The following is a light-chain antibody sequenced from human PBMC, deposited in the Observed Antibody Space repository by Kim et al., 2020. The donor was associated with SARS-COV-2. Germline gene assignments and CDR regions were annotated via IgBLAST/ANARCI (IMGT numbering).Light chain of an antibody. CDR2: RDY. CDR3: QVWDSSTWV. CDR1: NIVRRN. V-gene: IGLV3-9*01. Sequence: SYELTQLLSVSVALGQTASITCGGNNIVRRNVHWYQQRPGQAPVLVIYRDYNRPSGIPERFSGSNSGNTATLTISRAQDGDEADYYCQVWDSSTWVFGGG. J-gene: IGLJ3*02.